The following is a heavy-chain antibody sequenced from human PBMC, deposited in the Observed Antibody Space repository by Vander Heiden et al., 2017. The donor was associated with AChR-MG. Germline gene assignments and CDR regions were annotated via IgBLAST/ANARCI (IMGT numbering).Heavy chain of an antibody. J-gene: IGHJ5*02. Sequence: QVQLQQWGAGLLKPSETLSLTCAVYGGSFSGYYWSWIRQPPGKGLEWIGEINHSGSTNYNPSLKSRVTISVDTSKNQFSLKLSSVTAADTAVYYCASLRVKKQLGTNYNWFDPWGQGTLVTVSS. CDR1: GGSFSGYY. CDR2: INHSGST. V-gene: IGHV4-34*01. CDR3: ASLRVKKQLGTNYNWFDP. D-gene: IGHD6-6*01.